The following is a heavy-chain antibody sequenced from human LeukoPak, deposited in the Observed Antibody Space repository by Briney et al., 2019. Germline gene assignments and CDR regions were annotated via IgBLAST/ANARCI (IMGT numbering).Heavy chain of an antibody. CDR3: AKVVGGGDY. Sequence: PGRSLRLSCAASGFTFSSNAMSWVRQAPGKGLEWVSSISGSGGTTNYADSVKGRFTISRDNSKNTLYLQMNSLRVEDTAVYYCAKVVGGGDYWGQGTLVTVSS. J-gene: IGHJ4*02. V-gene: IGHV3-23*01. CDR2: ISGSGGTT. CDR1: GFTFSSNA.